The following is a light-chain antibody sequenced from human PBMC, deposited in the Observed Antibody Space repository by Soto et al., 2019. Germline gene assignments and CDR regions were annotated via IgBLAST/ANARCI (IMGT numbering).Light chain of an antibody. CDR3: QHQGT. Sequence: EIVMTQSPATLSVSPGERASLSCRASQSVSTNLAWYQQKPGQAPRLLIYDASNRATGIPARFSGSGSGTDFTLTISSLEPEDFAVYYCQHQGTFGQGTKVDIK. V-gene: IGKV3-11*01. CDR2: DAS. CDR1: QSVSTN. J-gene: IGKJ1*01.